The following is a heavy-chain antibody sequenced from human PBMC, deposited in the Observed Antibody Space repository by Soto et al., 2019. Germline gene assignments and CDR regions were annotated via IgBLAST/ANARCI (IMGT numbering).Heavy chain of an antibody. D-gene: IGHD2-2*01. CDR2: IIPIFGTA. CDR1: GGTFSSYA. Sequence: QVQLVQSGAEVKKPGSSVKVSCKASGGTFSSYAISWVRQAPGQGLEWMGGIIPIFGTANYAQKFQGRVRITADESTSTAYMELSSLRSEDTAVYYCAREHYCSSTSCYFSGWRRDFDYWGQGTLVTVSS. V-gene: IGHV1-69*01. CDR3: AREHYCSSTSCYFSGWRRDFDY. J-gene: IGHJ4*02.